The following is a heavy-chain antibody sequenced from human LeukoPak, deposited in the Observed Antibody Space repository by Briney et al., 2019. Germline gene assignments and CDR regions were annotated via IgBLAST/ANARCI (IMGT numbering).Heavy chain of an antibody. Sequence: GGSLRLSCAASGFTFDDYAMHWVRQAPGKGLERVSGISWNSGSIGYADSVKGRFTISRDNAKNSLYLQMNSLRAEDTALYYCAKDIWSGYDWSPADAFDIWGQGTMVTVSS. V-gene: IGHV3-9*01. CDR2: ISWNSGSI. CDR1: GFTFDDYA. D-gene: IGHD5-12*01. J-gene: IGHJ3*02. CDR3: AKDIWSGYDWSPADAFDI.